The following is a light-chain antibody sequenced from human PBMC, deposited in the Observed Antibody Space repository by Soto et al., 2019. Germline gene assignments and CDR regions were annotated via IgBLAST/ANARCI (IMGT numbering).Light chain of an antibody. CDR1: QAIRSTS. V-gene: IGKV3-20*01. CDR3: QHYSDSTWT. J-gene: IGKJ1*01. CDR2: GAS. Sequence: EIVLTQSPGTLSLSPGEGATLSCRASQAIRSTSLVWFQKKPGQAPRLLMYGASTRASDFPDRFSGRGFETDFTLPISEVEPEDFAVYYCQHYSDSTWTFGQGTRVEI.